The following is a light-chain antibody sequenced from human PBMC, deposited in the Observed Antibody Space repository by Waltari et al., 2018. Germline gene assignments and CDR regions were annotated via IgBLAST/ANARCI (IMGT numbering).Light chain of an antibody. CDR2: AAS. Sequence: DIQMTQSPSSLSASVGDRVTITCRASQSISSYLNWYQQKPGRAPKLLIYAASTLQSGVPSRFRGSGSGTDFTLTISSLQPDDFATYYCQQDYSLPRTFGQGTKVEIK. V-gene: IGKV1-39*01. CDR3: QQDYSLPRT. CDR1: QSISSY. J-gene: IGKJ1*01.